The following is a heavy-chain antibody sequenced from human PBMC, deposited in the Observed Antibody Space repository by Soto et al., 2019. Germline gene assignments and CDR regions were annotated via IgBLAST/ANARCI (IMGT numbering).Heavy chain of an antibody. D-gene: IGHD3-9*01. V-gene: IGHV4-30-4*01. CDR3: AREDPYYDILTGYPIGPYFDY. J-gene: IGHJ4*02. CDR1: GGSISSGDYY. Sequence: QVQLQESGPGLVKPSQTLSLTCTVSGGSISSGDYYWSWIRQPPGKGLEWIGYIYYSGSTYYNPSLKSRVTISVDTSKNQCSLKLSSVTAADTAVYYCAREDPYYDILTGYPIGPYFDYWGQGTLVTVSS. CDR2: IYYSGST.